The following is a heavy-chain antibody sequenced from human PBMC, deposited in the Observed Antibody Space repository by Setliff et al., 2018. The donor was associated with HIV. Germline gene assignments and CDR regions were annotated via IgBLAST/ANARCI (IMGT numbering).Heavy chain of an antibody. D-gene: IGHD3-22*01. Sequence: PSETLSLTCAVSGGSTSSSNWWSWVRQPPGKGLEWIGGTDHSGNTNYNPSLKSRVTISVDTSKNQFSLKLSSVTAADTAVYYCAQDYYDSGGYYPTEYFQHWGQGTLVTVSS. J-gene: IGHJ1*01. V-gene: IGHV4-4*02. CDR3: AQDYYDSGGYYPTEYFQH. CDR2: TDHSGNT. CDR1: GGSTSSSNW.